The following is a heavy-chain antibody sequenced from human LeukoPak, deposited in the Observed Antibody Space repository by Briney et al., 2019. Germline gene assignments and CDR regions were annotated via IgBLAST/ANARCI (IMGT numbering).Heavy chain of an antibody. Sequence: GGSLRLSCAASGFTFSSYSMNWVRQAPGKGLEWVSSISSSSSYRYYADSVKGRFTISRDNAKNSLYLQMNSLRAEDTAVYYCARDRSSDYWGQGTLVTVSS. V-gene: IGHV3-21*01. D-gene: IGHD3-10*01. CDR3: ARDRSSDY. CDR2: ISSSSSYR. J-gene: IGHJ4*02. CDR1: GFTFSSYS.